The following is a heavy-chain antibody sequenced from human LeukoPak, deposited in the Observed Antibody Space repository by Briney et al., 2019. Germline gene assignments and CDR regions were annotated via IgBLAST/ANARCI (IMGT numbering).Heavy chain of an antibody. Sequence: ASVKVSCKASGYTFTSYDINWVRQATGQGLEWMGWMNPNSGNTGYAQKLKGRVTITRNTSISTAYMELSSLRSEDTAVYYCARGMTYYDFWSGYYPSYYYMDVWGKGTTVTVSS. CDR3: ARGMTYYDFWSGYYPSYYYMDV. CDR1: GYTFTSYD. V-gene: IGHV1-8*03. D-gene: IGHD3-3*01. CDR2: MNPNSGNT. J-gene: IGHJ6*03.